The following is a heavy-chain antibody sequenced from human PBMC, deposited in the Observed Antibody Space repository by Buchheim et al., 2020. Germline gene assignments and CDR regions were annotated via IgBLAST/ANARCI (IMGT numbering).Heavy chain of an antibody. CDR3: VSQTSPLF. V-gene: IGHV3-7*01. CDR2: IKYDSSKE. D-gene: IGHD1-7*01. J-gene: IGHJ2*01. CDR1: GFTFRNLW. Sequence: EVQLVESGGGLVQPGGSLRLSCAASGFTFRNLWMSWVRQAPGKGLEWVANIKYDSSKEYYLGSVEGRFTISRDNVKNSLELQMNSLRADEAAVYYCVSQTSPLFWGRGT.